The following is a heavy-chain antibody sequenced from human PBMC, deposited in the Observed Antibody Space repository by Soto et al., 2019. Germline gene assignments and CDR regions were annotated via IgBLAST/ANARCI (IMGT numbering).Heavy chain of an antibody. J-gene: IGHJ4*02. CDR2: IYYSGST. D-gene: IGHD2-15*01. CDR3: ARFRLYCSGGSCYDFDS. Sequence: QVQLQESGPGLVKPSQTLSLTCTVSGGSISSGGYYWSWIRQHPGKGLEWIGYIYYSGSTYYTPSLRSRFTISLDTSKNQLSLKLSSVTAADTAVYYCARFRLYCSGGSCYDFDSWGQGTLVTVSS. V-gene: IGHV4-31*03. CDR1: GGSISSGGYY.